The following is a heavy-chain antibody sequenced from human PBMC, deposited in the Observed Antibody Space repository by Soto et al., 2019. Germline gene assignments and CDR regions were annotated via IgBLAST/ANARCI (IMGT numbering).Heavy chain of an antibody. Sequence: QVQLVQSGAEVKKPGASVKVSCKVSGYTFTSYDINWVRQATGQGLEWMGWLNPNSGNTGYAQKFQGRVTMTRDTSTTTAYMELSSLSSEDTAVYYCARRTEHASDIWCQGTRVTVSS. D-gene: IGHD1-1*01. CDR3: ARRTEHASDI. CDR1: GYTFTSYD. V-gene: IGHV1-8*01. CDR2: LNPNSGNT. J-gene: IGHJ3*02.